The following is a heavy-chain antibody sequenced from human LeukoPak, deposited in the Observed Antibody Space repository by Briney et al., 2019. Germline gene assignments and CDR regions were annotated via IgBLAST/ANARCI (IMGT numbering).Heavy chain of an antibody. CDR1: GATFSSYA. V-gene: IGHV1-69*05. D-gene: IGHD3-10*01. CDR3: ARGAEYYGSGSYPSGQFDY. CDR2: VIPMFVTA. Sequence: SVTVSCKASGATFSSYAISWVRQAPGQGLEWVGGVIPMFVTANYAQKFQGRVTITTDESTSTAYMQLSSLRSEDTAVYYCARGAEYYGSGSYPSGQFDYWGQGTLVTVSS. J-gene: IGHJ4*02.